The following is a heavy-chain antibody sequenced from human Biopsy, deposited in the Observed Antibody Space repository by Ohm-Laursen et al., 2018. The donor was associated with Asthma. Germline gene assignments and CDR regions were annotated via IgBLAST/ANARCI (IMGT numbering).Heavy chain of an antibody. CDR1: GFSFSNFA. Sequence: SLGLSCTASGFSFSNFAIHWVRQAPGKGLEWVGVISKDASTQDYADSVKGRFTMARDNSKNTLDLQMNGLREEDTAVYYCVRDGTDDAFDIWGQGTVVSVSS. J-gene: IGHJ3*02. CDR2: ISKDASTQ. V-gene: IGHV3-30*01. D-gene: IGHD1-1*01. CDR3: VRDGTDDAFDI.